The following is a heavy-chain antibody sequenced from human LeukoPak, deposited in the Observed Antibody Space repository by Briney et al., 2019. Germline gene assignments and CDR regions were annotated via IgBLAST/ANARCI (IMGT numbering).Heavy chain of an antibody. V-gene: IGHV4-61*02. CDR1: GGSISSGSYY. Sequence: SETLSLTCTVSGGSISSGSYYWSWIRQPAGKGLEWIGRIYTSGSTNYNPSLKSRVTISVDTSKNQFSLKLSSVTAADTAVYYCARDGPRFHIVVVPAVDYWGQGTLVTVSS. J-gene: IGHJ4*02. CDR3: ARDGPRFHIVVVPAVDY. D-gene: IGHD2-2*01. CDR2: IYTSGST.